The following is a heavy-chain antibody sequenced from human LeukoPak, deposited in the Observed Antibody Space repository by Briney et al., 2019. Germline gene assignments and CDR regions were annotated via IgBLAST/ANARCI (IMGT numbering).Heavy chain of an antibody. V-gene: IGHV3-23*01. CDR2: ISGSGGST. CDR3: ASKYYYGSGSYVY. CDR1: GFTFSSYG. D-gene: IGHD3-10*01. J-gene: IGHJ4*02. Sequence: GGSLRLSCAASGFTFSSYGMSWVRQAPGKGLEWVSAISGSGGSTYYADSVKGRFTISRDNAKNSLYLQMNSLRAEDTAVYYCASKYYYGSGSYVYWGQGTLVTVSS.